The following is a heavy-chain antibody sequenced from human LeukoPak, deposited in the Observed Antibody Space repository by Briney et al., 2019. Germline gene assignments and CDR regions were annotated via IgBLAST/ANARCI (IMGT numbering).Heavy chain of an antibody. D-gene: IGHD1/OR15-1a*01. J-gene: IGHJ4*02. CDR1: GFTFTSYG. CDR2: IRYHGSNQ. V-gene: IGHV3-30*02. Sequence: GGSLRLSCAASGFTFTSYGMHWVRQAPGKGLEWVAFIRYHGSNQYYTDSVKGRFTISRDNSQNTLSLQMNSLGTEDTAMYFCARDLGMGTRIDYWGQGTLVTVSS. CDR3: ARDLGMGTRIDY.